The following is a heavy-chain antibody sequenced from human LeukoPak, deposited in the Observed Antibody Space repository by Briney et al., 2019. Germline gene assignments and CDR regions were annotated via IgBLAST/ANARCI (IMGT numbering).Heavy chain of an antibody. D-gene: IGHD3-3*01. Sequence: SQTLSLTCTVSGGSISSGGYYWSWIRQHPGKGLEWIGYIYYSGSTYYNPSLKSRVTISVDTSKNQFSLKLSSVTAADTAVYYCARSYYDFWSGYLVFGYWGQGTLVTVSS. CDR2: IYYSGST. J-gene: IGHJ4*02. V-gene: IGHV4-31*03. CDR3: ARSYYDFWSGYLVFGY. CDR1: GGSISSGGYY.